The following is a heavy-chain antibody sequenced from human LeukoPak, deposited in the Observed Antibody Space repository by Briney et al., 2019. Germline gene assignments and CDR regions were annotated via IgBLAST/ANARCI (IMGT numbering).Heavy chain of an antibody. Sequence: SETLSLTCTVSGGSISSSSYYWRWIRQPPGKGPEWIGSIYYSGSTYYNPSLKSRVTISVDTSKNQFSLKLSSVTAADTAVYYCARAQYSCSWFFDYWGQGTLVTVSS. D-gene: IGHD6-13*01. J-gene: IGHJ4*02. CDR2: IYYSGST. CDR3: ARAQYSCSWFFDY. CDR1: GGSISSSSYY. V-gene: IGHV4-39*01.